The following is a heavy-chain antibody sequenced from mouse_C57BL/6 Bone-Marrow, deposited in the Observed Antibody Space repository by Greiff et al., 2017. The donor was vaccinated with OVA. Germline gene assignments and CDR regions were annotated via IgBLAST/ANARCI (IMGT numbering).Heavy chain of an antibody. V-gene: IGHV1-62-2*01. Sequence: QVHVKQSGAELVKPGASVKLSCKASGYTFTEYTIHWVKQRSGQGLEWIGWFYPGSGSIKYNEKFKDKATLTADKSSSTVYMELSRLTSEDSAVYFCARHEDVEDYFDYWGQGTTLTVSS. CDR2: FYPGSGSI. J-gene: IGHJ2*01. CDR1: GYTFTEYT. CDR3: ARHEDVEDYFDY.